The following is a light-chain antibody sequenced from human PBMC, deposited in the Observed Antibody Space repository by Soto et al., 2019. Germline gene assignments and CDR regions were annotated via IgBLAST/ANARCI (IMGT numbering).Light chain of an antibody. CDR2: GNS. V-gene: IGLV1-40*01. CDR1: SSNIGAGYD. J-gene: IGLJ2*01. Sequence: QLVLTQPPSVSGAPGQRVTISCTGSSSNIGAGYDVHWYQQLPGTAPKLLLYGNSNRPSGVPDRFSGSKSGTSASLAITGLQAEDEADYYCQSYDSSLSVVVFGGGTKLTVL. CDR3: QSYDSSLSVVV.